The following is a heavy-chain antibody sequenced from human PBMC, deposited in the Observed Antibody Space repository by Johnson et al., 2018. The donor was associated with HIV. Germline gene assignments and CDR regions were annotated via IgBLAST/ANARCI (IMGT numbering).Heavy chain of an antibody. CDR3: ARGVSSGYYSNAFDV. CDR2: IKQDGSEK. V-gene: IGHV3-7*03. D-gene: IGHD3-22*01. Sequence: VPLVESGGGLLQPGMSLRLSCAASGFTFNNAWMSWVRQAPGKGLEWVANIKQDGSEKYYVDSVKGRFTISRDNAKNSVYLQMNSLRAEDTALYYCARGVSSGYYSNAFDVWGQGTTATVSS. CDR1: GFTFNNAW. J-gene: IGHJ3*01.